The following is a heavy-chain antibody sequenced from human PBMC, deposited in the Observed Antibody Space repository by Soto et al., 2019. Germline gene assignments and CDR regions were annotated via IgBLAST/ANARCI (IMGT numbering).Heavy chain of an antibody. CDR1: GGTFSSYA. CDR2: IIPIFGTA. CDR3: AMRSTGTAMTKGGMDV. Sequence: QVQLVQSGAEVKKPGSSVEVSCKASGGTFSSYAISWVRQAPGQGLEWMGGIIPIFGTANYAQKFQGRVTITADESTSTAYMELSSLRSEDTAVYYCAMRSTGTAMTKGGMDVWGQGTTVTVSS. V-gene: IGHV1-69*12. J-gene: IGHJ6*02. D-gene: IGHD5-18*01.